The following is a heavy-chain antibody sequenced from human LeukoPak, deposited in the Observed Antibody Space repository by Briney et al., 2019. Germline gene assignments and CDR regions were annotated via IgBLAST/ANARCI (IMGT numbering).Heavy chain of an antibody. Sequence: PSETLSLTCTVSGGSISSGGYYWGWIRQQPGKGLEWIGYIYYSGSTYYNPSLESRVTVSTDRSKTLCSLKLTSVTAADTAVYYCVAEEYGTGSYYKSAFWGKGALVTVSS. D-gene: IGHD3-10*01. CDR2: IYYSGST. CDR1: GGSISSGGYY. CDR3: VAEEYGTGSYYKSAF. J-gene: IGHJ4*02. V-gene: IGHV4-31*09.